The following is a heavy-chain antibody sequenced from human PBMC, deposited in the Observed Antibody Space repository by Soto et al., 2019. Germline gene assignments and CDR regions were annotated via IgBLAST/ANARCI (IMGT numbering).Heavy chain of an antibody. CDR2: IIPIFGTA. Sequence: QVQLVQSGAEVKKPGSSVKVSCKASGGTFSSYAISWVRQAPGQGLEWMGGIIPIFGTANYAQKFQGRVMITADKSTSTAYMELSSLRSEDTAVYYCARDTEVVPAAISGLGWFDPWGQGTLVTVSS. D-gene: IGHD2-2*02. V-gene: IGHV1-69*06. J-gene: IGHJ5*02. CDR1: GGTFSSYA. CDR3: ARDTEVVPAAISGLGWFDP.